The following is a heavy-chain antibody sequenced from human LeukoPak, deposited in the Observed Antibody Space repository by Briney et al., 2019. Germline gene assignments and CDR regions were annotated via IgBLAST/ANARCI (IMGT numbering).Heavy chain of an antibody. V-gene: IGHV4-61*02. CDR3: ARERGGYPDW. J-gene: IGHJ4*02. Sequence: SETLSLTCTVSGGSISSGSYYWSWIRQPAGKGLEWIGRIYTSGSTNYNPSLKSRVTISVDTSKNQFSLKLSSVTAADTAVYYCARERGGYPDWWGQGTLVTVSS. CDR2: IYTSGST. CDR1: GGSISSGSYY. D-gene: IGHD3-9*01.